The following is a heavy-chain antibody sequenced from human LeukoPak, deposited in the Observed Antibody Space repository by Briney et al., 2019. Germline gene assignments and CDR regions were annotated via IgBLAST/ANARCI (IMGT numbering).Heavy chain of an antibody. CDR3: ARSFYYDSSVPPGY. CDR2: IYYSGST. CDR1: GGSISSYY. V-gene: IGHV4-59*08. J-gene: IGHJ4*02. D-gene: IGHD3-22*01. Sequence: SETLSLTCTVSGGSISSYYWSWIRQLPGKELEWIGYIYYSGSTNYNPSLKSRVTISVDTSKNQFSLKLSSVTAADTAVYYCARSFYYDSSVPPGYWGQGTLVTVSS.